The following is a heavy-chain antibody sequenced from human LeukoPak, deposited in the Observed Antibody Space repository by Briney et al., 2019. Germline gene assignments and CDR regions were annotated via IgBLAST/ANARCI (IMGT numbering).Heavy chain of an antibody. J-gene: IGHJ5*02. CDR3: ARDREYTDYLHNWFDP. D-gene: IGHD4-11*01. Sequence: GGSLRLSCAASGFTFSSYAMSWVRQAPGKGLEWVSAISGSGGSTYYADSVKGRFTISRDNAKNSLYLQMNSLRAEDTAVYYCARDREYTDYLHNWFDPWAREPWSPSPQ. CDR2: ISGSGGST. V-gene: IGHV3-23*01. CDR1: GFTFSSYA.